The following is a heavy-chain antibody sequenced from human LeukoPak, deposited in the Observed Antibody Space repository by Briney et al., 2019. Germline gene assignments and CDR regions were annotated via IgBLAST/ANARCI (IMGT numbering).Heavy chain of an antibody. CDR1: GYTFTSYA. J-gene: IGHJ4*02. D-gene: IGHD6-13*01. Sequence: ASVKVSCKASGYTFTSYAMHWMRQAPGQRLEWMGWINAGNGNTKYSQKFQGRVTITRDTSASTAYMELSSLRSEDTAVYYCARDWGKAAAGNAVWGQGTLVTVSS. CDR3: ARDWGKAAAGNAV. V-gene: IGHV1-3*01. CDR2: INAGNGNT.